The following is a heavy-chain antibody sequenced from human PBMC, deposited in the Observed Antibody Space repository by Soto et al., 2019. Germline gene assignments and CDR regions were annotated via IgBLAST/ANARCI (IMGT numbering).Heavy chain of an antibody. D-gene: IGHD2-2*02. CDR1: GFTFSDYY. CDR2: ISSSSSYI. J-gene: IGHJ6*02. V-gene: IGHV3-11*06. CDR3: AREKEVPAAIRGYYYYYGMDV. Sequence: GGSLRLSCAASGFTFSDYYMSWIRQAPGKGLEWVSSISSSSSYIYYADSVKGRFTISRDNAKNSLYLQMNSLRAEDTAVYYCAREKEVPAAIRGYYYYYGMDVWGQGTTVTVSS.